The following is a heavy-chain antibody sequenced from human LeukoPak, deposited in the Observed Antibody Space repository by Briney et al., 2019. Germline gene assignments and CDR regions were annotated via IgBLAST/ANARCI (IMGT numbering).Heavy chain of an antibody. V-gene: IGHV3-53*05. CDR2: IYSGGKV. D-gene: IGHD3-10*01. Sequence: PGGSLILSCAASGFTVSSTYMSWVRQAPGKGLEWVSVIYSGGKVYYIDSVKGRFTISRDNSRSTLYLQMNSLRPEDTAIYYCAREGYYGSGSPPSLYFDYWGQGTLVTVSS. J-gene: IGHJ4*02. CDR1: GFTVSSTY. CDR3: AREGYYGSGSPPSLYFDY.